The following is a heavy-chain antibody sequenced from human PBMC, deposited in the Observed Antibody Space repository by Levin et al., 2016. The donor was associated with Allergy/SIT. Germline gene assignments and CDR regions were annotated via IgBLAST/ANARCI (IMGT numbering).Heavy chain of an antibody. CDR2: IIPILGIA. D-gene: IGHD6-6*01. Sequence: SVKVSCKASGDTFNSYAINWIRQAPGQGLEYMGRIIPILGIANYAQKFQGRVTITADKSTNTAYMELSSLRSEDTAVYYCARAFEYSISSEDVWGTGTTVTVSS. J-gene: IGHJ6*04. CDR3: ARAFEYSISSEDV. CDR1: GDTFNSYA. V-gene: IGHV1-69*04.